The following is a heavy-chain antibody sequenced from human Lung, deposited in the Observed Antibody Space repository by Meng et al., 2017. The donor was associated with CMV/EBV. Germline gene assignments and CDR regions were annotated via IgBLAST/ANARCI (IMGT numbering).Heavy chain of an antibody. D-gene: IGHD6-19*01. CDR3: ARDSSTGFYYFAY. V-gene: IGHV3-30*02. CDR2: IRYDGSNE. Sequence: GGSLRLXXATSGFTFSSFGMNWVRQAPGKGLEWVALIRYDGSNEYYADSVRGRFTISRDISKNTLYLEMNSLRLDDTAVYYCARDSSTGFYYFAYWGQGTLVIVSS. J-gene: IGHJ4*02. CDR1: GFTFSSFG.